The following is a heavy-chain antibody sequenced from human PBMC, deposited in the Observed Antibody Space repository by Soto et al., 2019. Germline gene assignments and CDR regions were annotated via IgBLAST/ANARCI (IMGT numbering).Heavy chain of an antibody. CDR3: ARALLRYNYGMDV. CDR2: ISYDGSNK. J-gene: IGHJ6*02. V-gene: IGHV3-30-3*01. CDR1: GFTFSSYA. Sequence: LRLSCAASGFTFSSYAMHWVRQAPGKGLEWVAVISYDGSNKYYADSVKGRFTISRDNSKNTLYLQMNSLRAEDTAVYYCARALLRYNYGMDVWGQGTTVTVSS. D-gene: IGHD1-20*01.